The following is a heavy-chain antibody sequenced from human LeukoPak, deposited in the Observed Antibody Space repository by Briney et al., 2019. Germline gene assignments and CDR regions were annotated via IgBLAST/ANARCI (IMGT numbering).Heavy chain of an antibody. CDR2: INSDGSST. J-gene: IGHJ4*02. Sequence: GGSLRLSCAASGFTFSTYWMHWVRHAPGKGLVWVSRINSDGSSTSYADSVKGRFTSSRDNAKNTLYLQMNSLRAEDTAVYYCGGSGSSEDYWGQGTLVTVSS. CDR3: GGSGSSEDY. V-gene: IGHV3-74*01. CDR1: GFTFSTYW. D-gene: IGHD3-10*01.